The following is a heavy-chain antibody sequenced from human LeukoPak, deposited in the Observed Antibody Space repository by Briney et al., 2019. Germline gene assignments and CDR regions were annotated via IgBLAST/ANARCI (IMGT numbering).Heavy chain of an antibody. CDR2: ISSSGSTYI. V-gene: IGHV3-21*01. CDR1: GFPFSSYS. J-gene: IGHJ4*02. CDR3: ARDMSSGWYSNFDY. Sequence: GGSLRLSCAASGFPFSSYSMNWVRQAPGKGLEWVSSISSSGSTYIYYADSVKGRFTISRGNAKNSLYLQMNSLRAEDTAVYYCARDMSSGWYSNFDYWGQGTLVTVSS. D-gene: IGHD6-19*01.